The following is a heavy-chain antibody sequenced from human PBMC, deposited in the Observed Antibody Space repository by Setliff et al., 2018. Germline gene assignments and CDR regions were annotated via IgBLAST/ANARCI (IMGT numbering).Heavy chain of an antibody. D-gene: IGHD3-22*01. Sequence: LTCTVSGGSISSYYWSWIRQPPGKGLEWIGYIYYSGSTNYNPSLKSRVTISVDTSKNQFSLKLSSVTAADTAVYYCAREWNYYDSSGYGYAFDIWGQGTMVTVSS. CDR3: AREWNYYDSSGYGYAFDI. CDR1: GGSISSYY. V-gene: IGHV4-59*01. CDR2: IYYSGST. J-gene: IGHJ3*02.